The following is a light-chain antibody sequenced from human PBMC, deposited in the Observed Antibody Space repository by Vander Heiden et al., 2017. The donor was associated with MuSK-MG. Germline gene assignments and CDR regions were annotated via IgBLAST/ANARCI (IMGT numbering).Light chain of an antibody. CDR1: NSNIGAGYD. Sequence: QSVLTQPPSVSGAPGQRVTLSCTGSNSNIGAGYDVHCYHQLPGTAPNLLIYGNRNRPSGVPDRFSGSKSGTSASLAITGLQAEDEADYYCQSYDSSLSGWVVFGGGTKLTVL. CDR3: QSYDSSLSGWVV. V-gene: IGLV1-40*01. J-gene: IGLJ2*01. CDR2: GNR.